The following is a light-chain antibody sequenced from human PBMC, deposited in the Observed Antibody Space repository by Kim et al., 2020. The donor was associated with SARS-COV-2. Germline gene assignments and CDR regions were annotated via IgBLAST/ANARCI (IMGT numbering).Light chain of an antibody. CDR3: VAWDSGLSEEV. CDR2: DND. J-gene: IGLJ3*02. V-gene: IGLV1-51*01. CDR1: SANIGMNV. Sequence: GQKVTIACSGSSANIGMNVVSWYQHRPGSAPQLVIHDNDERPSGIPERFSASRSGTSATLAIAGLQSGDEAQYYCVAWDSGLSEEVFGGGTQLTVL.